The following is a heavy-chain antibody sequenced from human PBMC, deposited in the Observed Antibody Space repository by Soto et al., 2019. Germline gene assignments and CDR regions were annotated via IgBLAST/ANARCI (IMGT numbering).Heavy chain of an antibody. CDR1: GFTFSSYA. CDR2: ISYDGSKK. D-gene: IGHD4-17*01. Sequence: QVQLVESGGGVVQPGRSLRLSCAASGFTFSSYAMHWVRQAPGKGLEWVAVISYDGSKKYYADSVKGRFTISRDNSKNTLYLQMNSLRAEDTAVYYCASTDYGDYGTLGYWGQGTLVTVSS. J-gene: IGHJ4*02. V-gene: IGHV3-30-3*01. CDR3: ASTDYGDYGTLGY.